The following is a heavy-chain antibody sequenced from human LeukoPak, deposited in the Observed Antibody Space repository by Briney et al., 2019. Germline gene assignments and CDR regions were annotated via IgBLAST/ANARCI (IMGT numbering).Heavy chain of an antibody. J-gene: IGHJ4*02. Sequence: ASVKVSCKASGYTFTSYDINWVRQAPGQGLEWMGWMNPKSGNTGYAQKFQGRVTITRNTSISTAYMELSSLRSEDTAVYYCARGRLVYSPFDYWGQGILVTVSS. V-gene: IGHV1-8*03. CDR2: MNPKSGNT. CDR1: GYTFTSYD. CDR3: ARGRLVYSPFDY. D-gene: IGHD6-19*01.